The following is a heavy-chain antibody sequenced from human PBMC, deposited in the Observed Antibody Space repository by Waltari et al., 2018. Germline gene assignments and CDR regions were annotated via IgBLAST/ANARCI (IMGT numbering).Heavy chain of an antibody. J-gene: IGHJ4*02. Sequence: EVQVVGSGGGLVQPGGALKPSWAPPGFRFGGSTIHWVRQTSGRGLEWVGRIRRQPFNYATAYSESVKGRFTISRDDSKNTAYLQMNNLMTEDTAVYYCSGGEVTGTDFWGQGTLVTVSS. CDR1: GFRFGGST. D-gene: IGHD1-1*01. CDR2: IRRQPFNYAT. CDR3: SGGEVTGTDF. V-gene: IGHV3-73*01.